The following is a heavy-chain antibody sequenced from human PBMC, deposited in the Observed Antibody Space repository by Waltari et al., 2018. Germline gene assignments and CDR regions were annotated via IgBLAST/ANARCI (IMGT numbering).Heavy chain of an antibody. CDR1: GGTFSSYA. V-gene: IGHV1-69*13. CDR2: IIPIFGTA. Sequence: QVQLVQSGAEVKKPGSSVKVSCKASGGTFSSYAISWVRQAPGQGLEWMGGIIPIFGTANYAQKFQGRVTITADESTSTAYMELSSLRSEDTAVYYCATDMGFSCSSTSCYRGWFDPWGQGTLVTVSS. J-gene: IGHJ5*02. CDR3: ATDMGFSCSSTSCYRGWFDP. D-gene: IGHD2-2*02.